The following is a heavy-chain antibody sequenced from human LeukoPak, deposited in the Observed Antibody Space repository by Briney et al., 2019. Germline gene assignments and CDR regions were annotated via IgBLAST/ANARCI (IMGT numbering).Heavy chain of an antibody. V-gene: IGHV4-61*08. CDR1: GASVSSGDYH. CDR2: HNQNP. Sequence: SETLSLTCTVSGASVSSGDYHWSWVRQAPGKGLEWIGHNQNPSYNPSLKSRVVISIHTSRNQFSLTLNTVTAADTATYFCVTYFVNGGGRGHWGPGALVTVSS. J-gene: IGHJ4*02. D-gene: IGHD3-9*01. CDR3: VTYFVNGGGRGH.